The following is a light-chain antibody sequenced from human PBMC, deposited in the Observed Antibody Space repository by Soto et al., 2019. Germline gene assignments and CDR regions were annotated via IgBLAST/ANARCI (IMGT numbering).Light chain of an antibody. V-gene: IGKV2-28*01. Sequence: DIVMTQSPLSLPVTPGEPASISCRSSQSLLHSNGYYYLDWYLQKPGQSPQLLIYLGSNRASGVPDRFSGSGSGTDFTLKISRVEAEDVGVHYCMQALQTWTFGQGTTGDIK. CDR3: MQALQTWT. CDR1: QSLLHSNGYYY. CDR2: LGS. J-gene: IGKJ1*01.